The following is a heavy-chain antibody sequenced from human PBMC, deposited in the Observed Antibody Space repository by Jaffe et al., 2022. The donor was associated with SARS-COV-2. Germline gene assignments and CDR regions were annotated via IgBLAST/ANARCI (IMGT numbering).Heavy chain of an antibody. Sequence: QVQLQESGPGLVKPSQTLSLTCTVSGGSISSGSYYWNWIRQPAGKGLEWIGRIYTSGSTNYNPSLKSRVTISIDTSKNQFSLKLTSVTAADTAVYYCARGGSHETFDYWGQGTLVTVSS. D-gene: IGHD3-10*01. V-gene: IGHV4-61*02. CDR1: GGSISSGSYY. CDR3: ARGGSHETFDY. CDR2: IYTSGST. J-gene: IGHJ4*02.